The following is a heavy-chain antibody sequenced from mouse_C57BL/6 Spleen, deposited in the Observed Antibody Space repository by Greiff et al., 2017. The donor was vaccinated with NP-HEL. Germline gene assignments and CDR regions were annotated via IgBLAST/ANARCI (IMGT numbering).Heavy chain of an antibody. CDR3: ARAKSYYDYDGGFAY. J-gene: IGHJ3*01. D-gene: IGHD2-4*01. CDR2: ISYDGSN. V-gene: IGHV3-6*01. Sequence: EVKLMESGPGLVKPSQSLSLTCSVTGYSITSGYYWNWIRQFPGNKLEWMGYISYDGSNNYNPSLKNRISITRDTSKNQFFLKLNSVTTEDTATYYCARAKSYYDYDGGFAYWGQGTLVTVSA. CDR1: GYSITSGYY.